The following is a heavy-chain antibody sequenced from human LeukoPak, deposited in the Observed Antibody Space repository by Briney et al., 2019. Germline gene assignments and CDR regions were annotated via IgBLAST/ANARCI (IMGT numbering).Heavy chain of an antibody. J-gene: IGHJ5*02. CDR3: ARVVQLLFMFKVNWFDP. D-gene: IGHD2-2*01. CDR2: IYYSGST. CDR1: GGSISGYH. Sequence: SETLSLTCTVSGGSISGYHWSWIRQAPGKGLEWIGYIYYSGSTNYNPSLKSRVTISVDKSKNQFSLKLSSVTAADTAVYYCARVVQLLFMFKVNWFDPWGQGTLVTVSS. V-gene: IGHV4-59*12.